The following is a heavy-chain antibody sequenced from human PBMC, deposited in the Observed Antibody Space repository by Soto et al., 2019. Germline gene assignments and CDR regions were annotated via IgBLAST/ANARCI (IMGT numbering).Heavy chain of an antibody. CDR2: INPKSGGT. J-gene: IGHJ6*02. D-gene: IGHD2-8*01. CDR1: GYSFTDYH. V-gene: IGHV1-2*04. Sequence: ASVKVSCKASGYSFTDYHVHWVRQAPGQGLEWLGRINPKSGGTSTAQKFQGWVTMTRDTSINTAYMDLTRLRSDDTAVYYCARGHSTDCSNGVCSFFYNHEMDVWGQGTPITV. CDR3: ARGHSTDCSNGVCSFFYNHEMDV.